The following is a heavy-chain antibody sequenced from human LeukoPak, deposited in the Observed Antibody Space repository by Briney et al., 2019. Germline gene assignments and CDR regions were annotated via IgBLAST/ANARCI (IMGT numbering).Heavy chain of an antibody. D-gene: IGHD3-3*01. CDR1: GGSFSGYY. J-gene: IGHJ6*02. V-gene: IGHV4-34*01. Sequence: SETLSLTCAVYGGSFSGYYWSWIRQPPGKGLEWIGEINHSGSTNYNPSLKSRVTISVDTSKNQFSLKLSSVTAADTAVYYCARGRYYDFWSGSGMDVWGQGTTVTASS. CDR3: ARGRYYDFWSGSGMDV. CDR2: INHSGST.